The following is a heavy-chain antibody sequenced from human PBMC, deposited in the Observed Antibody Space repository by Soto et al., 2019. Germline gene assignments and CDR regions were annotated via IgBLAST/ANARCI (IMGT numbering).Heavy chain of an antibody. V-gene: IGHV4-4*07. Sequence: SETLSLTCIVSGGSISEKYWNWVRQPPGKGLEWIGLIFANGHTDYNPSLKSRVTMSVDASKNQFSLRLTSMAAADTAVYYCVASLAASGLNWLDPWGRGTLVTVSS. J-gene: IGHJ5*02. D-gene: IGHD6-13*01. CDR1: GGSISEKY. CDR3: VASLAASGLNWLDP. CDR2: IFANGHT.